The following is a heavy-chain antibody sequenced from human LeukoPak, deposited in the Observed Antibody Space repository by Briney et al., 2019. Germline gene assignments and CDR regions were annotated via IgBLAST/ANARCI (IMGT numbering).Heavy chain of an antibody. V-gene: IGHV4-34*01. CDR3: ARRMAYYYDSSGYKDDY. CDR2: INHSGST. D-gene: IGHD3-22*01. Sequence: PSETLSLTCAVYGGSFSGYYWSWIRQPPGKGLEWIGEINHSGSTNYNPSLKSRVTISVDTSKNQFSLKLSSVTAADTAVYYCARRMAYYYDSSGYKDDYWSQGTLVTVSS. J-gene: IGHJ4*02. CDR1: GGSFSGYY.